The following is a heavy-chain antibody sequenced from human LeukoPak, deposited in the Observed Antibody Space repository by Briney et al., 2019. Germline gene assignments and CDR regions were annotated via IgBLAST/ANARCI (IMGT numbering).Heavy chain of an antibody. D-gene: IGHD5-24*01. CDR2: INGNGGGS. CDR3: AKTHHGQSQPDAFDI. CDR1: GFTFSDHA. V-gene: IGHV3-23*01. J-gene: IGHJ3*02. Sequence: TGGSLRLSCAASGFTFSDHAMSWVRQAPAKGLEWVSSINGNGGGSYYIDSVKGRFTVSRDNSKNTLYLQMNSLRAEDTAVYYCAKTHHGQSQPDAFDIWGQGTMVTVSS.